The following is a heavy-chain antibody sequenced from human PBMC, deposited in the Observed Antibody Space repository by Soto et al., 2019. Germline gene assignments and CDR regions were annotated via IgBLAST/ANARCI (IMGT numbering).Heavy chain of an antibody. CDR3: ARDMITFGGVIALRPLDY. V-gene: IGHV1-3*01. CDR2: INAGNGNT. D-gene: IGHD3-16*02. Sequence: ASVKVSCKASGYTFTSYAMHWVRQAPGQRLEWMGWINAGNGNTKYSQKFQGRVTITRDTSASTAYMELSSLRSEDTAVYYCARDMITFGGVIALRPLDYWGQGTLVTVSS. CDR1: GYTFTSYA. J-gene: IGHJ4*02.